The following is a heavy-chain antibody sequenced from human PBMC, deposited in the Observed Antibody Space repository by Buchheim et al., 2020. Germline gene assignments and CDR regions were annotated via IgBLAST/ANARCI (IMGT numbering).Heavy chain of an antibody. D-gene: IGHD5-18*01. Sequence: EVQLVESGGGLVQPGGSLRLSCAASGFTFSSYWMHWVRQAPGKGLVWVSRINSDGSSTTYADSVKGRFTIYRDNAKNTLYLQMNSLRAEDTAVYYCAREGIQLWSNDYSYYYGMDVWGQGTT. CDR1: GFTFSSYW. V-gene: IGHV3-74*01. J-gene: IGHJ6*02. CDR3: AREGIQLWSNDYSYYYGMDV. CDR2: INSDGSST.